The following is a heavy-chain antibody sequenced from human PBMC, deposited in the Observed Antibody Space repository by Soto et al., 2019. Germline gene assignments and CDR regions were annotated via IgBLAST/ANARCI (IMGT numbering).Heavy chain of an antibody. D-gene: IGHD3-10*01. Sequence: PSETLSLTCTVSGASISSFYWSWIRQPPGKGLEWIGYIYYSGSTNYNPSLKSRGTISVDTSKNHFSLKLTSVTAADTAVYYCARDQLTLVRGAIYYYYGMDVWGQGTTVTSP. CDR2: IYYSGST. CDR1: GASISSFY. V-gene: IGHV4-59*01. J-gene: IGHJ6*02. CDR3: ARDQLTLVRGAIYYYYGMDV.